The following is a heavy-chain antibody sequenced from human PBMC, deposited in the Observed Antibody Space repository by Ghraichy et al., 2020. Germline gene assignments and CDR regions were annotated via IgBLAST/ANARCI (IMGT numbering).Heavy chain of an antibody. D-gene: IGHD3-3*01. Sequence: SQTLSLTCAISGDSVSSNSAWNWIRQSPTRGLEWLGRTCYRSKWYNDYALSVKSRLTITADTSKNQLSLQLNSVTPEDTAVYYCARDLSLMVNFFYHGMDVWGQGTTVTVSS. CDR1: GDSVSSNSA. CDR2: TCYRSKWYN. J-gene: IGHJ6*02. V-gene: IGHV6-1*01. CDR3: ARDLSLMVNFFYHGMDV.